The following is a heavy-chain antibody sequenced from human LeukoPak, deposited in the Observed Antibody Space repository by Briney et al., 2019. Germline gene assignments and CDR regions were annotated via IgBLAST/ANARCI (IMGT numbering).Heavy chain of an antibody. CDR1: GFTFSSYA. D-gene: IGHD5-12*01. V-gene: IGHV3-23*01. CDR2: ISGSGGST. Sequence: GGSPRLSCAASGFTFSSYAMSWVRQAPGKGLEWVSAISGSGGSTYYADSVKGRFTISRDNSKNTLYLQMNSLRAEDTAVYYCAKVNRRVATISAFDYWGQGTLVTVSS. CDR3: AKVNRRVATISAFDY. J-gene: IGHJ4*02.